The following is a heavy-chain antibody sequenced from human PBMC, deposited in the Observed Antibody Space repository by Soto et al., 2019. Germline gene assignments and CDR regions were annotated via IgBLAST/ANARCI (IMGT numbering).Heavy chain of an antibody. Sequence: ASVKVSCKASGYTFTSYGISWVRQALGQGLEWMGWISAYNGNTNYAQKLQGRVTMTTDTSTSTAYMELRSLRSDDTAVYYCARDLGSGYPYYFDYWGQGTLVTVSS. CDR3: ARDLGSGYPYYFDY. CDR1: GYTFTSYG. D-gene: IGHD3-3*01. J-gene: IGHJ4*02. CDR2: ISAYNGNT. V-gene: IGHV1-18*01.